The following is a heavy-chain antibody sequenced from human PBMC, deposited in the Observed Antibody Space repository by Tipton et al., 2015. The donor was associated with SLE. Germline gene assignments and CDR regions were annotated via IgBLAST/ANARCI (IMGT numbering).Heavy chain of an antibody. D-gene: IGHD3-22*01. CDR2: IYYSWST. CDR3: AREPYYYDSSGYYVSRFDP. J-gene: IGHJ5*02. CDR1: GGFISSYY. Sequence: TLSLTCTVSGGFISSYYWSWIRQPPGKGLEWSGYIYYSWSTNYNPSLKSRVTISVDTSKNQFSLKLSSVTAADTAVYYWAREPYYYDSSGYYVSRFDPWGQGTLVTISS. V-gene: IGHV4-59*08.